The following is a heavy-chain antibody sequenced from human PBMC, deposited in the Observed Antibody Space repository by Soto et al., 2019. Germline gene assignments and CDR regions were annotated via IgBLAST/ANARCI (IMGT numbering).Heavy chain of an antibody. Sequence: SETLSLTCTVSGGSISSSSYYWGWIRQPPGKGLEWLGSMYYTGITYYKPSLKSRVSISVDTSKNQFSLKLTSVTAADTAVYYCARQDSGYDFHFDYWGQGTLVTVSS. CDR1: GGSISSSSYY. CDR2: MYYTGIT. CDR3: ARQDSGYDFHFDY. V-gene: IGHV4-39*01. D-gene: IGHD5-12*01. J-gene: IGHJ4*02.